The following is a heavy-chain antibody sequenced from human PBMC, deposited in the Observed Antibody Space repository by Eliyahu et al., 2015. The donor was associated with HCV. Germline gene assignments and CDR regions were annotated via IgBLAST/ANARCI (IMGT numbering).Heavy chain of an antibody. J-gene: IGHJ6*02. V-gene: IGHV4-4*02. D-gene: IGHD3-3*01. CDR3: ARRPDFGTAYLDV. Sequence: WSWVRQPPGKGLEWIGEIYHSGSTNYKPSPKSRGTISVDKSNNQFSLKLNSVTAADTAVYYCARRPDFGTAYLDVWGQGTTVTVSS. CDR2: IYHSGST.